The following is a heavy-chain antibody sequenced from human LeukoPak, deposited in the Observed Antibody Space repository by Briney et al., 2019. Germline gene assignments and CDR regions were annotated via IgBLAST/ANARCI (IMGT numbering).Heavy chain of an antibody. CDR1: GFTVSSNY. D-gene: IGHD6-19*01. J-gene: IGHJ4*02. CDR3: ARDEGSGWYYFDC. Sequence: GGSLRLSCAASGFTVSSNYMSWVRQAPGKGLEWVSIIYSGGSTFYAASGKGRFTISRDNSKITLYLQMNSLRAEDTAVYYCARDEGSGWYYFDCGGQGTLVTVSS. V-gene: IGHV3-53*01. CDR2: IYSGGST.